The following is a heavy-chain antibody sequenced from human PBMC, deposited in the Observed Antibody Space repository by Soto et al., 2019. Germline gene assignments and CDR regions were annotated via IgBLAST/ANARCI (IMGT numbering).Heavy chain of an antibody. CDR3: AREVHSNYVSGYGMDV. J-gene: IGHJ6*02. Sequence: QVQLVQSGAEVKKPGSSVKVSCKASGGTFSSYAISWVRQAPGQGLEWMGGIIPIFGTANYAQKFQGRVTINADESTSTAYMELSSLRSEDTAVYYCAREVHSNYVSGYGMDVWGQGTTVTVSS. V-gene: IGHV1-69*12. CDR1: GGTFSSYA. D-gene: IGHD4-4*01. CDR2: IIPIFGTA.